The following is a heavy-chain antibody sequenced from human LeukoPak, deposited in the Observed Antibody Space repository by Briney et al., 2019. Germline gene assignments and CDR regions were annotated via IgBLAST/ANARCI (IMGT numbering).Heavy chain of an antibody. J-gene: IGHJ4*02. CDR1: GFTFSSYA. Sequence: GRSLRLSCAASGFTFSSYAMHWVRQAPGKGLEWVAVISYDGSNKYYADSVKGRFTISRDNSKNTLYLQMNSLRAEDTAVYYCAREDRAFDYWGQGTLVTVSS. V-gene: IGHV3-30-3*01. D-gene: IGHD3-10*01. CDR2: ISYDGSNK. CDR3: AREDRAFDY.